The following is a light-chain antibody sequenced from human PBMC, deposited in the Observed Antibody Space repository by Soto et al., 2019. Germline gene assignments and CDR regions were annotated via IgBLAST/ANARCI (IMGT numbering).Light chain of an antibody. J-gene: IGKJ2*01. Sequence: DTQMTQSPSSLSASVGDRVTITCQASQSINTYLNWYQQKPGEAPNLLIYAASSLQSGVPPRFSGSGSETHFTLTINSLQPEDFATYYCQQTASTPYTFGQGTKL. CDR3: QQTASTPYT. V-gene: IGKV1-39*01. CDR2: AAS. CDR1: QSINTY.